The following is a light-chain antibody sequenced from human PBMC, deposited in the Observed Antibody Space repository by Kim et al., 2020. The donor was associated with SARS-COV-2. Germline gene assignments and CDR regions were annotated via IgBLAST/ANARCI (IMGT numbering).Light chain of an antibody. V-gene: IGKV1-8*01. CDR3: QQYYSYAFT. CDR1: QGISSY. Sequence: ASTGDRVTITCRASQGISSYLAWYQQKPGKAPKLLIYAASTLQSGVPSRFSGSGSGTDFTLTISCLQSEDFATYYCQQYYSYAFTFGPGTKVDIK. CDR2: AAS. J-gene: IGKJ3*01.